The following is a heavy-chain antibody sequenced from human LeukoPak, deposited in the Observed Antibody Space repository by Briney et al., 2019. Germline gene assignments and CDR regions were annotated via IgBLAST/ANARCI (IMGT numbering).Heavy chain of an antibody. V-gene: IGHV3-66*01. CDR2: IYSGRST. Sequence: VQPGGSLKLSCAPSGFAVNNNYIFWVRQARGKGLEWVSVIYSGRSTYYADSVKGRFTISRDNSKNTLYLQMNSLRAEHTALYYCARGFCSGGTCLTSFWFDPWGQGTLVTVSS. D-gene: IGHD2-15*01. CDR1: GFAVNNNY. CDR3: ARGFCSGGTCLTSFWFDP. J-gene: IGHJ5*02.